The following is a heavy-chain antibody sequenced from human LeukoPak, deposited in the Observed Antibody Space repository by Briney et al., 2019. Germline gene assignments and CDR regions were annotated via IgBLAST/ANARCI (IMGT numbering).Heavy chain of an antibody. V-gene: IGHV3-43*02. J-gene: IGHJ6*02. Sequence: PGGSLRLSCAASGFTFDDYAMHWVRQAPGKGLEWVSLISGDGGSTYYADSVKGRFTISRDNSKNTLYLQMNSLRAEDTAVYYCANDYYDNSGSLDFYYYYYGMDVWGRGTTVTVSS. D-gene: IGHD3-22*01. CDR1: GFTFDDYA. CDR2: ISGDGGST. CDR3: ANDYYDNSGSLDFYYYYYGMDV.